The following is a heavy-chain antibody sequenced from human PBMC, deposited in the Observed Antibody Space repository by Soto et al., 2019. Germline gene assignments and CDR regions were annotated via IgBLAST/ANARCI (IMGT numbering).Heavy chain of an antibody. CDR2: ISGSGGST. CDR3: AIDSAVGY. Sequence: GSRTLSCAASGLCITSYSMIWVRKAPGKGLEWVSAISGSGGSTYYADSVKGRFTISRDNSKNTLYLQMSSLRAEDTAVYYCAIDSAVGYWGQGTLVTV. V-gene: IGHV3-23*01. CDR1: GLCITSYS. D-gene: IGHD3-9*01. J-gene: IGHJ4*02.